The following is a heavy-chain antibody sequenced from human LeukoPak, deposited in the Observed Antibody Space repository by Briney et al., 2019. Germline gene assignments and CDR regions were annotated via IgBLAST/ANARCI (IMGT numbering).Heavy chain of an antibody. CDR1: GYTFTGYY. V-gene: IGHV1-2*02. J-gene: IGHJ5*02. CDR3: ARVRRGTVTTWYNWFDP. D-gene: IGHD4-11*01. CDR2: INPNSGGT. Sequence: ASVKVFCKASGYTFTGYYMHWVRQAPGQGLEWMGWINPNSGGTNYAQKLQGRVTMTTDTSTSTAYMELRSLRSDDTAVYYCARVRRGTVTTWYNWFDPWGQGTLVTVSS.